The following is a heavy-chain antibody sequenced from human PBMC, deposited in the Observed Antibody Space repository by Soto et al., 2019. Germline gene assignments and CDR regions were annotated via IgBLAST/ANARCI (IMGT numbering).Heavy chain of an antibody. Sequence: GGSLRLSCAASGFTFSSYWMSWVRQAPGKGLEWVASIKQDGSEKYYVDSVKGRFTISRDNAKNSLYLQMNSLRAEDTAVYYCAKDPEVDCEGGSCYPNWGQGTRVTVSS. CDR1: GFTFSSYW. CDR2: IKQDGSEK. V-gene: IGHV3-7*01. D-gene: IGHD2-15*01. CDR3: AKDPEVDCEGGSCYPN. J-gene: IGHJ4*02.